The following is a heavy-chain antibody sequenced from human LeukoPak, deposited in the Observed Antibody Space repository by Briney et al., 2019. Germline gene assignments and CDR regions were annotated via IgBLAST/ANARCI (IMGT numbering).Heavy chain of an antibody. Sequence: SETLSLTCTVSGGSISSYYWSWIRQPPGKGLEWIGYIYYSGCTNYNPSLKSRVTISVDSSKNQFSLKLSSVTAADTAVYYCARVGRDYGDYYFDYWGQGTLVTVSS. CDR3: ARVGRDYGDYYFDY. CDR1: GGSISSYY. D-gene: IGHD4-17*01. CDR2: IYYSGCT. J-gene: IGHJ4*02. V-gene: IGHV4-59*01.